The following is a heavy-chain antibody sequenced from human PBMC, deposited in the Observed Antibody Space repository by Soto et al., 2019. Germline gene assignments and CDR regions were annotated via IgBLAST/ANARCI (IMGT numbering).Heavy chain of an antibody. Sequence: QVQLVQSGAEVKKPGSSVKVSCKASGGTFSSYAISWVRQAPGQGLEWMGGLIPIFGTANYAQKFQGRVTITADKSTRTAYMELSRRRSEDTAVYYCARSMIVGTDGYYYGMDVWGQGTKVTVSS. CDR3: ARSMIVGTDGYYYGMDV. CDR2: LIPIFGTA. J-gene: IGHJ6*02. V-gene: IGHV1-69*06. CDR1: GGTFSSYA. D-gene: IGHD3-22*01.